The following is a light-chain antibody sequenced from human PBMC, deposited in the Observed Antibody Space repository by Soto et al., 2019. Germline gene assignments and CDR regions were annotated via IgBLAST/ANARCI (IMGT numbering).Light chain of an antibody. CDR2: EVN. Sequence: QSALTQPPSASGSPGQSVTISCTGTSSDVGGYNYVSWYQQHPGKVPKLMVDEVNKRPSGVPDRFSGSKSGNTASLTVSGLQAEDEADYYCSSYAGGNNVFGTGTKLTLL. CDR3: SSYAGGNNV. V-gene: IGLV2-8*01. J-gene: IGLJ1*01. CDR1: SSDVGGYNY.